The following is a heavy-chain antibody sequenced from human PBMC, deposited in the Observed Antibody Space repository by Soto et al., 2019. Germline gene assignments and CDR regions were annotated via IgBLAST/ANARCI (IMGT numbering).Heavy chain of an antibody. CDR1: GYSFITYW. CDR2: IYPADSET. CDR3: ARLLITMVRGVLPSDGWFDP. D-gene: IGHD3-10*01. V-gene: IGHV5-51*01. J-gene: IGHJ5*02. Sequence: GESLKISCKGSGYSFITYWIGWVRQGPGKGLEGMAMIYPADSETRYSPSFQGHVTISADKSISTAYLQWSSLKASDTAIYYCARLLITMVRGVLPSDGWFDPWGQGTLVTVSS.